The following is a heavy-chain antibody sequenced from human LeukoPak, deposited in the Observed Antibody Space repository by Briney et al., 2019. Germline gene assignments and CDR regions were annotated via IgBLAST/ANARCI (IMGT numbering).Heavy chain of an antibody. J-gene: IGHJ5*02. CDR2: INHSGST. D-gene: IGHD6-19*01. CDR1: GGSFSGYY. Sequence: SETLSLTCAVYGGSFSGYYWSWIRQPPGKGLEWIGEINHSGSTNYNPSLKSRVTISVDTSKNQFSLKLSSVTAADTAVYYCARGEYSSGWHNWFDPWGQGTPVTVSS. CDR3: ARGEYSSGWHNWFDP. V-gene: IGHV4-34*01.